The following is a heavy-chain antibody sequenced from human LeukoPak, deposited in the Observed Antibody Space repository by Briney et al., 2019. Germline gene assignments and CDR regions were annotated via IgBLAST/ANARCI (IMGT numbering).Heavy chain of an antibody. CDR1: EFTFSNYW. CDR3: TRGGVDY. V-gene: IGHV3-74*01. Sequence: GGSLRLSCAASEFTFSNYWMHWARHAPGKGLVWVSRITSDGSSTTYADSVKGRFTISRDNAKNTLYLQMNSPRAEDTAVYHCTRGGVDYWGQGTLVTVSS. CDR2: ITSDGSST. D-gene: IGHD3-16*01. J-gene: IGHJ4*02.